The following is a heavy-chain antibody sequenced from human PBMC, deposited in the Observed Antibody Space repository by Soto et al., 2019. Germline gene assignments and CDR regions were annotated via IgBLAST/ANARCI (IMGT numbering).Heavy chain of an antibody. V-gene: IGHV4-34*01. CDR2: INHSGST. Sequence: QVQLQQWGAGLLKPSETLSLTCAVYGGSFSGYYWSWIRQPPGKGLEWIGEINHSGSTNYNPSLKSRVTISVDTSKNQFSLKLSSVTAADTAVYYCTSTLTGVVVAATTWAFDIWGQGTMVTVSS. CDR3: TSTLTGVVVAATTWAFDI. J-gene: IGHJ3*02. D-gene: IGHD2-15*01. CDR1: GGSFSGYY.